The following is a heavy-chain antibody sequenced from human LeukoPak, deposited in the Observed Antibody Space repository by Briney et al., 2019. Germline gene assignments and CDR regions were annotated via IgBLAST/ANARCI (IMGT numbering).Heavy chain of an antibody. CDR3: VRGTPRFDS. CDR2: IYYSGST. D-gene: IGHD3-10*01. Sequence: SETLSLTCTVSGGSISSYYWSWIRQPPGKGLEWIGYIYYSGSTNYNPSLKSRVTISVDTSKNQFSLKLSSLNAADTAVYYCVRGTPRFDSWGQGTMITVSS. V-gene: IGHV4-59*12. J-gene: IGHJ3*01. CDR1: GGSISSYY.